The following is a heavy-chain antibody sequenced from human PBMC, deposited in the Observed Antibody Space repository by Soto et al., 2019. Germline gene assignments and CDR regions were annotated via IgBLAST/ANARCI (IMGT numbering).Heavy chain of an antibody. J-gene: IGHJ6*02. D-gene: IGHD3-9*01. CDR3: ARVQNYDILTGSSHSIDV. CDR2: FDPEDGET. CDR1: GYTLTELS. V-gene: IGHV1-24*01. Sequence: AASVKVSCKVSGYTLTELSMHWVRQAPGKGLEWMGGFDPEDGETIYAQKFQGRVTMTEDTSTSTAYMELTSLRSEDTATYYCARVQNYDILTGSSHSIDVWGQGTTVTVSS.